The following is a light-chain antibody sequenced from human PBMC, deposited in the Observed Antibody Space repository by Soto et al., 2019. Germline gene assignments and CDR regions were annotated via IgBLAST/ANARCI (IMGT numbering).Light chain of an antibody. CDR3: SSYTSNSARV. CDR2: EVS. Sequence: QSALTQPASVSGSPGQSITISCTGTSSDVGGHNYVSWYQQHPGKAPKLMIFEVSNRPSGVSIRFSGSKSGYTASLTISGLQVEDEADYYCSSYTSNSARVFGTGTKVTVL. J-gene: IGLJ1*01. CDR1: SSDVGGHNY. V-gene: IGLV2-14*01.